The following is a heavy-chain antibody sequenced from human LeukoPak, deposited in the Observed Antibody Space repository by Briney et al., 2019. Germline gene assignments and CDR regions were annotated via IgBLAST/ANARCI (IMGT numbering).Heavy chain of an antibody. CDR1: GYTFTNYY. J-gene: IGHJ4*02. V-gene: IGHV1-46*01. Sequence: ASVKVSCKASGYTFTNYYLHWVRQAPGQRPEWVGIINPSGGDTRYAQKFQGRVAMTGDESTSTFYMELSSLRSEDTAVYYCARASGTAFAVGIMVFDFWGQGTLVTVSS. CDR2: INPSGGDT. D-gene: IGHD3-3*01. CDR3: ARASGTAFAVGIMVFDF.